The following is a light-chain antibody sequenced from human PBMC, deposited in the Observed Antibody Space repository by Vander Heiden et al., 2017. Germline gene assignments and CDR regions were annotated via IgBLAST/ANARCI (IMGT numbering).Light chain of an antibody. CDR1: SSDIGTYNY. V-gene: IGLV2-14*03. Sequence: QAALTQPASVSGSPGQSLTISCTGTSSDIGTYNYVSWYQQRPGKVPKLMIYDVSNRPSGVSNRFSGSKSGNTASLTISGLQPEDDADYYCTSFTTTSTHVFGTGTKVTVL. CDR3: TSFTTTSTHV. CDR2: DVS. J-gene: IGLJ1*01.